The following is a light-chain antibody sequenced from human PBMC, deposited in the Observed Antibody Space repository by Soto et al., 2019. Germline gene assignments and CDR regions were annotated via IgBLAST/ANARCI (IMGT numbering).Light chain of an antibody. CDR3: SSYAGSNNWV. J-gene: IGLJ2*01. Sequence: QSVLTQPPSASGSPGQSVTISCTGTSSDVGGYNYVSWYQQHPGKAPKLMIYEVSKRPSGVPDRFSGSKSGNTASLTVSGLQAEHEADYYCSSYAGSNNWVFGGGTKVTVL. V-gene: IGLV2-8*01. CDR1: SSDVGGYNY. CDR2: EVS.